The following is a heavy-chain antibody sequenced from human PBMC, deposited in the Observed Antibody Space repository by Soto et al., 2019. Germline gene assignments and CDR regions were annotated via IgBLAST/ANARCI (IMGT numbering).Heavy chain of an antibody. CDR3: ARGKLGGASI. CDR2: INPSGNT. V-gene: IGHV4-34*01. J-gene: IGHJ4*02. D-gene: IGHD3-16*01. Sequence: QVQLQQWGAGLLKPSETLSLSCGVYGGSFSGNYWSWIRQPPEKGLEWIGEINPSGNTNFNPPLKXRLTMSPDTSKNQFSLRLSAVTAADTAVYYCARGKLGGASIWGQGTLVTVSS. CDR1: GGSFSGNY.